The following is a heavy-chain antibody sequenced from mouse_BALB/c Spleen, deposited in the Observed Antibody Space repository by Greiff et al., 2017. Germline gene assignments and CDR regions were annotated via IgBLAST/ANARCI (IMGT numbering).Heavy chain of an antibody. CDR2: IYPYNGGT. Sequence: VQLQQSGPELVKPGASVKISCKASGYTFTDYNMHWVKQSHGKSLEWIGYIYPYNGGTGYNQKFKSKATLTVDNSSSTAYMELRSLTSEDSAVYYCALTGTGFDDWGQGTTLTVSS. CDR3: ALTGTGFDD. J-gene: IGHJ2*01. V-gene: IGHV1S29*02. D-gene: IGHD4-1*01. CDR1: GYTFTDYN.